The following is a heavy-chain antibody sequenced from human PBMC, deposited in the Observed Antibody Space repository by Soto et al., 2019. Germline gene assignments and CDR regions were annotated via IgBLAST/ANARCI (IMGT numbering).Heavy chain of an antibody. CDR2: ISAYNGNT. J-gene: IGHJ3*02. CDR3: ATSRIAAAGHHAFDI. D-gene: IGHD6-13*01. CDR1: GYTFTSYG. Sequence: ASVKVSCKASGYTFTSYGISWVRQAPGQGLEWMGWISAYNGNTNYAQKLQGRVTMTTDTSRSTAYMELRSLRSDDTAVYYFATSRIAAAGHHAFDIWGQGKMVTVSS. V-gene: IGHV1-18*01.